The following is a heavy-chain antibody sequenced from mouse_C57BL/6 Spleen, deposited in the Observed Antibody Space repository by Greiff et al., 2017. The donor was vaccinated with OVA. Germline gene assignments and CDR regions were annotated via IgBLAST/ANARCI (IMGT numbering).Heavy chain of an antibody. Sequence: VKLMESGPELVKPGASVKISCKASGYAFSSSWMNWVKQRPGKGLEWIGRIYPGDGDTNYNGKFKGKATLTADKSSSTAYMQLSSLTSEDSAVYFCAKDYGSSGWYFDVWGTGTTVTVSS. CDR2: IYPGDGDT. D-gene: IGHD1-1*01. CDR3: AKDYGSSGWYFDV. J-gene: IGHJ1*03. V-gene: IGHV1-82*01. CDR1: GYAFSSSW.